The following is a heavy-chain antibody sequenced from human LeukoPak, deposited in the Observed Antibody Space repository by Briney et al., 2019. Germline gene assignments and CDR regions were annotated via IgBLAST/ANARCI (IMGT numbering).Heavy chain of an antibody. Sequence: SETLSLTCAVYGGSFSGYYWSWIRQPPGKGLEWIGEINHSGSTNYNPSLKSRVTISVDTSKNQFSLKLSSVTAADTAVYYCGRFPGSESYPALGNPSIPFDYWGQGTLVTVSS. CDR2: INHSGST. CDR1: GGSFSGYY. J-gene: IGHJ4*02. CDR3: GRFPGSESYPALGNPSIPFDY. V-gene: IGHV4-34*01. D-gene: IGHD1-26*01.